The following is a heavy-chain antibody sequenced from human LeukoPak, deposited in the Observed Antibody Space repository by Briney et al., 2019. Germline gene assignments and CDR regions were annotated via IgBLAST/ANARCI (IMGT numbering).Heavy chain of an antibody. J-gene: IGHJ3*01. CDR2: ISWNSDKI. V-gene: IGHV3-9*01. D-gene: IGHD4-17*01. Sequence: PGGSLRLSCAASGFTFEDYAMHWVRQVPGKGLEWVSSISWNSDKIGYADSVKGRFTISRDNAKNSLYLQMNSLRAEDTAFYYCAKGTTTVTQDAFDVWGQGTGVTVSS. CDR1: GFTFEDYA. CDR3: AKGTTTVTQDAFDV.